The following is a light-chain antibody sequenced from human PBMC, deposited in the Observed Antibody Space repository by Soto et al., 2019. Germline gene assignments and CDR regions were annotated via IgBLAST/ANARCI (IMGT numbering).Light chain of an antibody. V-gene: IGKV3-20*01. CDR3: QQYGSSAPTT. Sequence: EIVLTQSPATLSSFPGERATLSCRASQSVSSSYLAWYQQKPGQAPRLLIYGASSRATGIPDRFSGSGSGTDFTLTISRLEPEDFAVYYCQQYGSSAPTTFGQGTKVDIK. J-gene: IGKJ1*01. CDR2: GAS. CDR1: QSVSSSY.